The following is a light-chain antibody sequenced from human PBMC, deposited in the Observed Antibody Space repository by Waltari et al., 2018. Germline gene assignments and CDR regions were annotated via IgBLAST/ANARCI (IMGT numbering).Light chain of an antibody. V-gene: IGKV1-27*01. J-gene: IGKJ1*01. CDR1: QGISNY. Sequence: DIQMTQSPSSLSASVGDSVTITCRASQGISNYLAWYQQKPGKVPKLLIYAASTLQSGVPSRFSGSGSGTDFSLTISSLQPEDVATYYCQKYNGALWTFGQGTKVEIK. CDR2: AAS. CDR3: QKYNGALWT.